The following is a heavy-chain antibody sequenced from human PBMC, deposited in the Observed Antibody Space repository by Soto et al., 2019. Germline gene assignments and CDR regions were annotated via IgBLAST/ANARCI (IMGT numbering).Heavy chain of an antibody. J-gene: IGHJ6*02. D-gene: IGHD3-16*01. Sequence: ASVKVSCKAAGYTFTSYAMHWVRQAPGQRLEWMGWINAGNGNTKYSQKFQGRVTMTTDTSTRTVYLDLRSLKSDDTAVYYCARGGYYDNTWGKLSHYGLDVWGQGTSVTVSS. CDR3: ARGGYYDNTWGKLSHYGLDV. CDR2: INAGNGNT. CDR1: GYTFTSYA. V-gene: IGHV1-3*01.